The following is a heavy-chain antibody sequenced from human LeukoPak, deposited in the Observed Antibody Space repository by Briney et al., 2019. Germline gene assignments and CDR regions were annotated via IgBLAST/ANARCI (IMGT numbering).Heavy chain of an antibody. CDR2: ISNSSSTM. V-gene: IGHV3-48*04. D-gene: IGHD1-26*01. CDR3: ARDHGLVGALDY. CDR1: GFTFSSYS. Sequence: GGSLRLSCAASGFTFSSYSMNWVRQVPGKGLEWVSYISNSSSTMYYADSVKGRFTISRDNAKNSLYLQMSSLRAEDTAVYFCARDHGLVGALDYWGQGTLVTVSS. J-gene: IGHJ4*02.